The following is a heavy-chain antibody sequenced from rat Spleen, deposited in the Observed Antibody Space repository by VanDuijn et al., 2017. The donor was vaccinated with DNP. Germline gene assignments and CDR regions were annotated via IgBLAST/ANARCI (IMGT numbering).Heavy chain of an antibody. CDR1: GFTFSDYY. Sequence: EVQLVESGGGLVQPGRSLKLSCAASGFTFSDYYMAWVRQAPTKGLEWVASISYDGGSTYYRDSVKGRFTISRDNAKSSLYLQMDSLRSEDTATYYCTTEVATLPMDAGGQGTSVTVSS. V-gene: IGHV5-20*01. CDR3: TTEVATLPMDA. D-gene: IGHD1-3*01. J-gene: IGHJ4*01. CDR2: ISYDGGST.